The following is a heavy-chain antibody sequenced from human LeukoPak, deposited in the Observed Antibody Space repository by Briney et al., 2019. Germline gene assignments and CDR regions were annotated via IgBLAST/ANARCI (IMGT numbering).Heavy chain of an antibody. J-gene: IGHJ5*02. CDR3: ARGTVTAIRPPYFDP. CDR1: GGSISSYY. D-gene: IGHD2-21*02. CDR2: IYYSGST. V-gene: IGHV4-59*01. Sequence: PSETLSLTCTVSGGSISSYYWSWIRQPPGKGLKWIGYIYYSGSTNYNPSLKSRVTISVDTSKNQFSLKLSSVTAADTAVYYCARGTVTAIRPPYFDPWGQGTLVTVSS.